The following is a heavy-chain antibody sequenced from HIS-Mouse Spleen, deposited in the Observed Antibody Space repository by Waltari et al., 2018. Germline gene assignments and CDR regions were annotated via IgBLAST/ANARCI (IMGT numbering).Heavy chain of an antibody. CDR2: ISYDGSNK. Sequence: QVQLVESGGGVVQPGRSLRLSCAASGLTFSSYGKHWASQAPGKGLEGVAVISYDGSNKYYADSVKGRFTISRDNSKNTLYLQMNSLRAEDTAVYYCAKVGRSRDWYFDYWGQGTLVTVSS. CDR1: GLTFSSYG. J-gene: IGHJ4*02. D-gene: IGHD2-21*01. CDR3: AKVGRSRDWYFDY. V-gene: IGHV3-30*18.